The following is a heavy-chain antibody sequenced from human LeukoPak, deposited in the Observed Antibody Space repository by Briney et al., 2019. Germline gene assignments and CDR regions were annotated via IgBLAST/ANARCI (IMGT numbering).Heavy chain of an antibody. D-gene: IGHD3-10*01. V-gene: IGHV1-2*02. CDR2: IIPNNGGT. Sequence: GASVKVSYKASGYNFTGCYIHWVRQAPGQGPEWMGWIIPNNGGTNYAQNFKGRVAMTRDTSISTAYMELSGLRCDDTAVYYCARAIPRSSGSPGVWFDPWGQGTLVTVSS. CDR1: GYNFTGCY. CDR3: ARAIPRSSGSPGVWFDP. J-gene: IGHJ5*02.